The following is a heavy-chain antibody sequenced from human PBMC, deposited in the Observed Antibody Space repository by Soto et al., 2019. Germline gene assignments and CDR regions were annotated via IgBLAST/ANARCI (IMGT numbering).Heavy chain of an antibody. CDR2: INAGYGPT. CDR3: ARAPDHYVWGSYRDTVRPFDY. J-gene: IGHJ4*02. D-gene: IGHD3-16*02. CDR1: GYTFTSHA. V-gene: IGHV1-3*01. Sequence: VSVPVSCKASGYTFTSHAMHWVRLAPGQRLERMGWINAGYGPTKYSQNFQGRVTSTSDTSPSAACMELSILGCEDTAVCHCARAPDHYVWGSYRDTVRPFDYWGQGTLVTVSS.